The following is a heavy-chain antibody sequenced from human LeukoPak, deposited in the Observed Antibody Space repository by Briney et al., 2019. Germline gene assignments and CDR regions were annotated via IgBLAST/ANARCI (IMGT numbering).Heavy chain of an antibody. CDR2: IYYGGST. J-gene: IGHJ3*02. D-gene: IGHD2-2*01. CDR3: ASSTPSRAFDI. V-gene: IGHV4-30-4*08. Sequence: SETLSLTCTVSGGSISSGDYYWSWIRQPPGKGLEWIGYIYYGGSTYYNPSLKSRVTISVDTSKNQFSLKLSSVTAADTAVYYCASSTPSRAFDIWGQGTMVTVSS. CDR1: GGSISSGDYY.